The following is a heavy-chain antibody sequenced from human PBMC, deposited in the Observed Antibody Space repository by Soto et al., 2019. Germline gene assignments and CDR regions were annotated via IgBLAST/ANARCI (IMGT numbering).Heavy chain of an antibody. J-gene: IGHJ4*02. Sequence: ASVKVSCKASGYTFTSYDINWVRQATGQGLEWMGWMNPNSGNTGYAQKFQGRVTMTRNTSISTAYMELSSLRSEDTAVYYCAGGLRVDYDSSGYYYLFDYWGQGTLVTVSS. CDR2: MNPNSGNT. CDR1: GYTFTSYD. D-gene: IGHD3-22*01. V-gene: IGHV1-8*01. CDR3: AGGLRVDYDSSGYYYLFDY.